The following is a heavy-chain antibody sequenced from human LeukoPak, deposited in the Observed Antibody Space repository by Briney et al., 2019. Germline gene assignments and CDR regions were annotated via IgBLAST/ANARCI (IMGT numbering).Heavy chain of an antibody. CDR3: VRGGSGWYYFDY. CDR1: GFTFTNYD. CDR2: IGIAGDT. V-gene: IGHV3-13*04. D-gene: IGHD6-19*01. J-gene: IGHJ4*02. Sequence: AGGSLRLSCAASGFTFTNYDMHCVRQVTGKGLEWVSAIGIAGDTYYPGSVRGRFTISRENAKNSLYLQMNSLRDGDTAVYYCVRGGSGWYYFDYWGQGTLVTVSS.